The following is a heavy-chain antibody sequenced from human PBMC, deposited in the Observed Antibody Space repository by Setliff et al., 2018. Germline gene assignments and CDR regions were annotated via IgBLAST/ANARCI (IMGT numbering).Heavy chain of an antibody. J-gene: IGHJ4*02. CDR3: ARHLLVQGTYHFDY. CDR1: GGSISSGSYY. CDR2: MYYSGST. D-gene: IGHD3-10*01. V-gene: IGHV4-39*01. Sequence: TLSLTCSVSGGSISSGSYYWGWIRQSPGKGLEWIGSMYYSGSTYYNPSLKGRVTLSVDTTKNQFSLKLTSMTAADTAVYFCARHLLVQGTYHFDYWGQGSPVT.